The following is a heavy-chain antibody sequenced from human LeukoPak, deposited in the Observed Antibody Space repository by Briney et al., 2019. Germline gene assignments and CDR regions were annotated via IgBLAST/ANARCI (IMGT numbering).Heavy chain of an antibody. Sequence: GGSLRLSCVASGFTFTSYVMGWVRPAPGKGLEWVSAESNSGDNTYYADSVKGRFTISRDNSKSTLYLQLNSLRAEDTAVYYCAKRGGNGEFDYWGQGTLVTVSS. CDR2: ESNSGDNT. CDR3: AKRGGNGEFDY. V-gene: IGHV3-23*01. CDR1: GFTFTSYV. J-gene: IGHJ4*02. D-gene: IGHD3-16*01.